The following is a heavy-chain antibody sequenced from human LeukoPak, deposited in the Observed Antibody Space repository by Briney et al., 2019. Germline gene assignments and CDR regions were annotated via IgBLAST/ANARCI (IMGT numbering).Heavy chain of an antibody. CDR1: GFSFRSSW. D-gene: IGHD2-2*01. J-gene: IGHJ4*02. Sequence: GGSLRLSCAASGFSFRSSWMHWVRQAPGQGLVWFSRINADGSTTNYADSVKGRFTITRDNAKNTLYLQMNSLRAEDTAVYYCLVTTAPRGGQGTLVTVSS. CDR3: LVTTAPR. V-gene: IGHV3-74*01. CDR2: INADGSTT.